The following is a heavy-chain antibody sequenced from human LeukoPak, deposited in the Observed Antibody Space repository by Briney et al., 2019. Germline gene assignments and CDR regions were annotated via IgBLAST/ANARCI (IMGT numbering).Heavy chain of an antibody. J-gene: IGHJ3*01. CDR3: AHSKRGGGYYINAFAV. CDR1: GASTSAYY. V-gene: IGHV4-59*01. CDR2: SYSGGNA. Sequence: SETLSLTCTVSGASTSAYYWSWIRQPPGKGLEWIGYSYSGGNANYNPSLKTRVTISIDTSENQFSLRLTSATAADTAVYFCAHSKRGGGYYINAFAVWGQGTLVTISS. D-gene: IGHD1-26*01.